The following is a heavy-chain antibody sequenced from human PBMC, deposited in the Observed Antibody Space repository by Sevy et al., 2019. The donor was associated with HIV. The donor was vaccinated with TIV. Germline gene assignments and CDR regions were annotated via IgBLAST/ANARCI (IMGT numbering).Heavy chain of an antibody. V-gene: IGHV3-11*03. D-gene: IGHD3-10*01. CDR3: ASHMVQGVADYYYYYGMDV. Sequence: GGSLRLSCAASGFTFSDYYMSWIRQAPGKGLEWVSYISSSSSYTNYADSVKGRFTISRDNAKNSLYLQMNSLRAEDTAVYYCASHMVQGVADYYYYYGMDVWGQRTTVTVSS. CDR2: ISSSSSYT. J-gene: IGHJ6*02. CDR1: GFTFSDYY.